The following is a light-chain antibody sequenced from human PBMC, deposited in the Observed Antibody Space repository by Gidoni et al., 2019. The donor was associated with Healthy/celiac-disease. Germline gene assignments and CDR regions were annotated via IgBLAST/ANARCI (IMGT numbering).Light chain of an antibody. J-gene: IGKJ3*01. Sequence: DIQMTQSPSSLSASVGDRVTITCQASQDISNYLNWYQQKPGKAPKLLIYDASNLETGVPSRVSGSGSGTDFTFTISSLQPEDMATYYCQQYDNLPLFTFXPXTKVDIK. V-gene: IGKV1-33*01. CDR2: DAS. CDR1: QDISNY. CDR3: QQYDNLPLFT.